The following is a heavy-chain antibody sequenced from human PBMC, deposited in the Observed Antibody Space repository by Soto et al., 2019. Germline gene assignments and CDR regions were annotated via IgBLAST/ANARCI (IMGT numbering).Heavy chain of an antibody. J-gene: IGHJ4*02. D-gene: IGHD6-19*01. CDR1: GFSLTTTGLG. Sequence: QITLKESGPSLVKPTQPLTLTCTFSGFSLTTTGLGVVWIRQPPGKALEWLALIYWDDDKHYTPSLRSRLTVTKDTTKTQVVLTLTNVDPADTGTYFCAHVGGLEQWLYRLDHWGQGTVVTVSS. V-gene: IGHV2-5*02. CDR3: AHVGGLEQWLYRLDH. CDR2: IYWDDDK.